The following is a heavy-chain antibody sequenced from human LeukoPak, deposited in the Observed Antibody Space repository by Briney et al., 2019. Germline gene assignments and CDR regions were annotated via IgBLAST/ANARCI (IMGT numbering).Heavy chain of an antibody. CDR1: GYTFTSYA. V-gene: IGHV1-18*01. D-gene: IGHD2-2*01. CDR2: ISAYNGNT. J-gene: IGHJ5*02. CDR3: AREGAYCSSTSCHIQNWFDP. Sequence: ASVKVSCKASGYTFTSYAFRWVRQALGQGLEWMGWISAYNGNTNYAQKFQGRVTMITDTSTSTAYMELRSLRSDDTAVYYCAREGAYCSSTSCHIQNWFDPWGQGTLVTVSS.